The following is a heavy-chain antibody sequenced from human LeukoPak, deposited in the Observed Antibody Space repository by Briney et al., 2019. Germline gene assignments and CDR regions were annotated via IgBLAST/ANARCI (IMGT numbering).Heavy chain of an antibody. CDR1: GFTFSDYS. CDR2: ICSSTYYI. CDR3: ARDGGQWLGNYFDY. D-gene: IGHD6-19*01. Sequence: GGSLRLSCAASGFTFSDYSMNWVRQPPGEGLEWISYICSSTYYIEYADSVKGRFTISRDNAKNSLYLQTNSLRVEDTAVYYCARDGGQWLGNYFDYWGQGTLITVSS. J-gene: IGHJ4*02. V-gene: IGHV3-21*01.